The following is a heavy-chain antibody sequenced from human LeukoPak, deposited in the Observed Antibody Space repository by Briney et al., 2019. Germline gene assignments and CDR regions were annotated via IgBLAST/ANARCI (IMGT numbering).Heavy chain of an antibody. J-gene: IGHJ4*02. Sequence: SQTLSLTCTVSGGSLSSGDDYWSWIRQPPGKGLEWIGYIYYSGSTYYNPSLKSRVTISVDTSKNQFSLKLSSVTAADTAVYYCARVRGGLRFLDYWGQGTLVTVSS. V-gene: IGHV4-30-4*01. CDR1: GGSLSSGDDY. CDR2: IYYSGST. CDR3: ARVRGGLRFLDY. D-gene: IGHD5-12*01.